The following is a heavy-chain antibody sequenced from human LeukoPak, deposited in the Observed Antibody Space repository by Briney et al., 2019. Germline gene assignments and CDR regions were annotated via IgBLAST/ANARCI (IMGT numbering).Heavy chain of an antibody. J-gene: IGHJ4*02. V-gene: IGHV3-7*01. Sequence: GGSLGLSCAASGFTFSSYWMSWVRQAPGKGLEWVANIKQDGSEKYYVDSVKGRFTISRDNAKNSLYLQMNSLRAEDTAVYYCARDRYRVGGGSCYSDYWGQGTLVTVSS. CDR1: GFTFSSYW. D-gene: IGHD2-15*01. CDR3: ARDRYRVGGGSCYSDY. CDR2: IKQDGSEK.